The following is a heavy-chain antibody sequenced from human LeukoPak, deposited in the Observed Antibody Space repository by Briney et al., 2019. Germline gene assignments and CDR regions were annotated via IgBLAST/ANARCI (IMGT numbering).Heavy chain of an antibody. CDR3: ARRGPDFWSGYYSDY. J-gene: IGHJ4*02. CDR2: IYYSGST. CDR1: GGSISSSSYY. V-gene: IGHV4-39*01. D-gene: IGHD3-3*01. Sequence: SETLSLTCTVSGGSISSSSYYWGWIRQPPGKGLEWIGSIYYSGSTYYNPSLKSRVTISVDTSKNQFSLKLSSVTAADTAVYYCARRGPDFWSGYYSDYWGQGTLVTVSS.